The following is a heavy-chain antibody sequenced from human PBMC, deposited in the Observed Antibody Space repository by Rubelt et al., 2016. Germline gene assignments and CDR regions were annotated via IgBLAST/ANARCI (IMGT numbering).Heavy chain of an antibody. Sequence: RSLRLSCAASGFTFSDYAMHWVRQAPGKGLEWVAVISYDGSNKYYADSVKGRFTISRDNSKNTLYLQMNSLRAEDTAVFYCASPYYSSGWIIGYWGQGTLVTVSS. D-gene: IGHD6-19*01. CDR3: ASPYYSSGWIIGY. J-gene: IGHJ4*02. CDR1: GFTFSDYA. CDR2: ISYDGSNK. V-gene: IGHV3-30*04.